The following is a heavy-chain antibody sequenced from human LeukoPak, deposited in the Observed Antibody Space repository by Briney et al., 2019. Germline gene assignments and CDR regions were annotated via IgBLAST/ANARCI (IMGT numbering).Heavy chain of an antibody. CDR2: ISSSGTTI. D-gene: IGHD7-27*01. J-gene: IGHJ3*02. V-gene: IGHV3-48*03. CDR1: GFTFSSYA. Sequence: GGSLRLSCAASGFTFSSYAMHWVRQAPGKGLEWVSQISSSGTTIYYADSVKGRFTTSRDNAKNSLYLQLNSLRAEDTAVYYCARTNWGLGGAFDMWGQGTMVTVSS. CDR3: ARTNWGLGGAFDM.